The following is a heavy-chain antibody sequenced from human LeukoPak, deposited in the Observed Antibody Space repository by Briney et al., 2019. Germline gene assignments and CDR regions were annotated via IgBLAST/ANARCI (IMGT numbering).Heavy chain of an antibody. CDR3: AKGAAPPMVVVPAATYYGMDV. Sequence: GGSLRLSCAASGFTFSSYAMSWVRQAPGKGLEWVSAISGSGGSTYYADSVKGRFTISRDNSKNTLYLQMNSLRAEDTAVYYCAKGAAPPMVVVPAATYYGMDVWGQGTTVTVSS. CDR2: ISGSGGST. CDR1: GFTFSSYA. V-gene: IGHV3-23*01. J-gene: IGHJ6*02. D-gene: IGHD2-2*01.